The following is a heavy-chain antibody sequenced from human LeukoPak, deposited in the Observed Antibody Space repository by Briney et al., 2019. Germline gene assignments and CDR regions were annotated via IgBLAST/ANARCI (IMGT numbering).Heavy chain of an antibody. CDR3: AKNTVSGGHYQYYMDV. J-gene: IGHJ6*03. V-gene: IGHV3-23*01. Sequence: GGSLRLSCAASGFTFSSYAMSWVRQAPGKGLEWVSSISGSGGITYHADSVKGRFTISRDNSKNTLFLQMNSLRAEDTAVYYCAKNTVSGGHYQYYMDVWGEGTTVTVSS. CDR1: GFTFSSYA. D-gene: IGHD4-11*01. CDR2: ISGSGGIT.